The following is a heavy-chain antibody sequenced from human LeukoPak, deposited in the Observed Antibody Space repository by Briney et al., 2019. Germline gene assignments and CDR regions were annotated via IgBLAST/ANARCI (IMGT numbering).Heavy chain of an antibody. CDR2: ISYDGSNK. Sequence: GGSLRLSCAASGFTFSSYGMHWVRQAPGKGLEWVAVISYDGSNKYYADSVKGRFTISRDNSKNTLYLQMNSLRAEDTAVYYCAKDLGSEVLWFGELIVWDYYGMDVWGQGTTVTVSS. CDR1: GFTFSSYG. D-gene: IGHD3-10*01. CDR3: AKDLGSEVLWFGELIVWDYYGMDV. J-gene: IGHJ6*02. V-gene: IGHV3-30*18.